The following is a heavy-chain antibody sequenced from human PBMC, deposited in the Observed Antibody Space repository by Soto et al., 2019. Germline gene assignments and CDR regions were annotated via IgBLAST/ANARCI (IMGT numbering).Heavy chain of an antibody. V-gene: IGHV1-18*01. Sequence: QAQLVQSGSEVKRPGASVKVSCKASGYSFSSYGIVWVRQAPGQGLEWMGWIRPYNGNTNYAQKFQGRVTLTTDTTTSIALMGLRSLGYDDSDVYCCARSAEDHYFYYVSVWGDWTAATVSS. J-gene: IGHJ6*04. CDR3: ARSAEDHYFYYVSV. D-gene: IGHD3-16*01. CDR1: GYSFSSYG. CDR2: IRPYNGNT.